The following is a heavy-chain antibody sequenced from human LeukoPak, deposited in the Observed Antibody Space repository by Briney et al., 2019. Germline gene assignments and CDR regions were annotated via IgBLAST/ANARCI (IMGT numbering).Heavy chain of an antibody. Sequence: ASVKVSCKASGYTFTDHYIHWLRQAPGQGLEWMGWINPNSGGTNYAQKFQGRVTMTRDTSIGTAPMELSRLRSDDTAVYYCVRDGYYYDSSGYYYSTFVDYWGQGTLVTVSS. CDR3: VRDGYYYDSSGYYYSTFVDY. CDR2: INPNSGGT. V-gene: IGHV1-2*02. CDR1: GYTFTDHY. D-gene: IGHD3-22*01. J-gene: IGHJ4*02.